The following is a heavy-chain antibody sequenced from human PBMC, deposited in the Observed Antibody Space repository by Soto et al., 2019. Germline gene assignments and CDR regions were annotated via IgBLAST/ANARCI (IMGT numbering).Heavy chain of an antibody. D-gene: IGHD1-26*01. CDR1: GGSISSYY. J-gene: IGHJ5*02. CDR2: IYYSGRT. Sequence: SETLSLTCTVSGGSISSYYWHWIRQPPGKGLEWIGYIYYSGRTNYNSSLKSRVTISIDTSNNQFSLRLTSVTAADTAVYYCARKIVGATTWIGPWGQGNLVPLS. CDR3: ARKIVGATTWIGP. V-gene: IGHV4-59*01.